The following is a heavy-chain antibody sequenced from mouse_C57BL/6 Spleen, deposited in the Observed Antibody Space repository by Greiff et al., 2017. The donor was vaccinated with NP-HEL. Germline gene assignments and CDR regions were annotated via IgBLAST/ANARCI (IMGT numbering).Heavy chain of an antibody. CDR2: INPYNGGT. J-gene: IGHJ4*01. Sequence: EVQLQQSGPVLVKPGASVKMSCKASGYTFTDYYMNWVKQSHGKSLEWIGVINPYNGGTSYNQKFKGKATLTVDKSSSTAYMELNSLTSEDSAVYYCARRQLRLRENAMDYWGQGTSVTVSS. D-gene: IGHD3-2*02. V-gene: IGHV1-19*01. CDR3: ARRQLRLRENAMDY. CDR1: GYTFTDYY.